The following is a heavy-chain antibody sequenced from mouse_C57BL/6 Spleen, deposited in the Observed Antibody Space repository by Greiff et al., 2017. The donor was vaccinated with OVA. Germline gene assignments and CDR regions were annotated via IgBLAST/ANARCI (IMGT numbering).Heavy chain of an antibody. CDR3: ARLGEYDEGYAMDY. Sequence: QVQLQQPGAELVKPGASVKMSCKASGYTFTSYCITWVKQRPGHGLEWLGGLYPGSGSTNYNVKFKSKATLTVATSSSAAYMQLSGLTSEDSAVYYGARLGEYDEGYAMDYWGQGTSVTVSS. J-gene: IGHJ4*01. D-gene: IGHD2-13*01. CDR1: GYTFTSYC. V-gene: IGHV1-55*01. CDR2: LYPGSGST.